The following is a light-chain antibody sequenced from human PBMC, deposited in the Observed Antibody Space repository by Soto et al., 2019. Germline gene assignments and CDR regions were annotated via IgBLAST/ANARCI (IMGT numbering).Light chain of an antibody. CDR2: VVT. CDR3: SSYTSSSTPYV. Sequence: QSALTQPASVSGSPGQSITISCTGTSSDVGGYNYVSWYQQHPVKAPKLMIYVVTNRPSGVSDRFSGSKSGNTASLTISGLQAEDEADYYCSSYTSSSTPYVFGTGTKLTVL. J-gene: IGLJ1*01. CDR1: SSDVGGYNY. V-gene: IGLV2-14*01.